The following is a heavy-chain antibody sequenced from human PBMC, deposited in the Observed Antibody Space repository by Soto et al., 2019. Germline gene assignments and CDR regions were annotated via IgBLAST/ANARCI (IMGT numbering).Heavy chain of an antibody. J-gene: IGHJ2*01. CDR2: IRSKANSYAT. CDR1: GFTFSGSA. CDR3: TRHGQVVRGVMTSTSYWYFDL. V-gene: IGHV3-73*01. Sequence: GGSLRLSCAASGFTFSGSAMHWVRQASGKGLEWVGRIRSKANSYATAYAASVKGRFTISRDDSKNTAYLQMNSLKTEDTAVYYCTRHGQVVRGVMTSTSYWYFDLWGRGTLVTVSS. D-gene: IGHD3-10*01.